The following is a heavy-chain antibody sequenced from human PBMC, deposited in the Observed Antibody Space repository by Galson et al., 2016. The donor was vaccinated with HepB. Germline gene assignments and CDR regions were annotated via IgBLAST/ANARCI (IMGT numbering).Heavy chain of an antibody. CDR2: MFYSGST. Sequence: SETLSLTCTVSGGSVSSGNYYWTWIRQPPGKGLEWIGYMFYSGSTNYNPSLKSRVTISKDTSKNQFSLKLSSVTAADTAVYYCARGWRCSGGSCYYRWFDPWGQGTLVTVSS. CDR3: ARGWRCSGGSCYYRWFDP. V-gene: IGHV4-61*01. J-gene: IGHJ5*02. CDR1: GGSVSSGNYY. D-gene: IGHD2-15*01.